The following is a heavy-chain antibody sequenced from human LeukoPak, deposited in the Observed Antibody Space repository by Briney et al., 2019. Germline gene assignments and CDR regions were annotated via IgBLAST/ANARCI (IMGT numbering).Heavy chain of an antibody. Sequence: GGSLRLSCAASGFTFDDYAMHWVRQAPGKGLEWVSGISWNSGSIGYADSVKGRFTIPRDNAKNSLYLQMNSLRAEDTALYYCAKAGGYSYGYYFDYWGQGTLVTVSS. D-gene: IGHD5-18*01. CDR3: AKAGGYSYGYYFDY. J-gene: IGHJ4*02. CDR2: ISWNSGSI. V-gene: IGHV3-9*01. CDR1: GFTFDDYA.